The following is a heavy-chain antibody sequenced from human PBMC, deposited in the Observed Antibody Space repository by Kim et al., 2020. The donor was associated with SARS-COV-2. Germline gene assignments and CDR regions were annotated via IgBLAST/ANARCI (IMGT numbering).Heavy chain of an antibody. Sequence: SETLSLTCTVSGGSISSSSYYWGWIRQPPGKGLEWIGSIYYSGSTYYNPSLKSRVTISVDTSKNQFSLKLSSVTAADTAVYYCARQQHIVVVTAIRFWLAPWGQGTLVTVSS. D-gene: IGHD2-21*02. V-gene: IGHV4-39*01. J-gene: IGHJ5*02. CDR3: ARQQHIVVVTAIRFWLAP. CDR2: IYYSGST. CDR1: GGSISSSSYY.